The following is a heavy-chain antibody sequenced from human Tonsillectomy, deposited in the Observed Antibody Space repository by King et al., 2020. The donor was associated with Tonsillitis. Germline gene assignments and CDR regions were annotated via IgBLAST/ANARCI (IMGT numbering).Heavy chain of an antibody. CDR1: GFTFSTYS. V-gene: IGHV3-21*01. CDR2: ISTSSSYI. Sequence: VQLVESGGGLVKPGGSLRLSCAASGFTFSTYSMNWVRQAPGKGPEWVSSISTSSSYIYYADSVKGRFTISRDNAKNSLYMQMNSLRAEDTAVYYCVKDSSWFDYWGQGTLVTVSS. D-gene: IGHD6-13*01. CDR3: VKDSSWFDY. J-gene: IGHJ5*01.